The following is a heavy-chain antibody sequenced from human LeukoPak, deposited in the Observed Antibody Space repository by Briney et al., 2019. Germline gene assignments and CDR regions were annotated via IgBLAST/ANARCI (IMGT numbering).Heavy chain of an antibody. Sequence: GASVKVSCKASGGTFSSYAISWVRQAPGQGLEWMGGIIPIFGTANYAQKFQGRVTITADKSTSTAYMELSSLRSEDTAVYYCARDWVDTAMVTGDYWGQGTLVTVSS. D-gene: IGHD5-18*01. CDR3: ARDWVDTAMVTGDY. CDR1: GGTFSSYA. J-gene: IGHJ4*02. V-gene: IGHV1-69*06. CDR2: IIPIFGTA.